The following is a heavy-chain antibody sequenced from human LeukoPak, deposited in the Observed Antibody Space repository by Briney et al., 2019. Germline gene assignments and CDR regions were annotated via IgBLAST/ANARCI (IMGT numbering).Heavy chain of an antibody. V-gene: IGHV1-18*01. CDR2: ISAYNGNT. CDR1: GYTFTSYG. D-gene: IGHD6-6*01. CDR3: ARDLPYGSSDRTPFDY. J-gene: IGHJ4*02. Sequence: ASVKVSCKASGYTFTSYGISWVRQAPGQGLEWMAWISAYNGNTNYAQKFQGRVTMTTDTSTSTAYMELRSLRSDDTAVYYCARDLPYGSSDRTPFDYWGRGTLVTVSS.